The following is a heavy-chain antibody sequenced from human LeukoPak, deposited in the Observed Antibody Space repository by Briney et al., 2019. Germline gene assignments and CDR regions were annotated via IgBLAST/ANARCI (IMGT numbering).Heavy chain of an antibody. CDR1: GYSSTSYW. J-gene: IGHJ4*02. CDR3: ARQYYYDSSGYTGKYYFDY. D-gene: IGHD3-22*01. Sequence: GESLKISCKGSGYSSTSYWIGWVRQMPGKGLEWMGIIYPGDSDTRYSPSFQGQVTISADKSISTAYLQWSSLKASDTAMYYCARQYYYDSSGYTGKYYFDYWGQGTLVTVSS. V-gene: IGHV5-51*01. CDR2: IYPGDSDT.